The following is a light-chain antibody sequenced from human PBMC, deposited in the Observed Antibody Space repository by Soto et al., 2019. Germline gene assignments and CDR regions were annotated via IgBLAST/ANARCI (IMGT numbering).Light chain of an antibody. V-gene: IGLV1-44*01. CDR2: SNN. Sequence: QSVLTQPPSASGTPGQRVTISCSGSSSNIGAYSVNWYQQLTGTAPKLLIYSNNQRPSGVPDRFSGSKSGTSASLAISGLQSEDEADYYCAVWDGSLNGPVFGGGTQLTVL. CDR3: AVWDGSLNGPV. CDR1: SSNIGAYS. J-gene: IGLJ3*02.